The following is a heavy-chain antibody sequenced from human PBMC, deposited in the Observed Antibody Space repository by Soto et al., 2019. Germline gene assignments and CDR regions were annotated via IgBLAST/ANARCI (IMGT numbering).Heavy chain of an antibody. CDR1: GFTFDDYA. CDR2: ISWNSGSI. Sequence: PGRSLRLSCAASGFTFDDYAMHWVRQAPGKGLEWVSGISWNSGSIGYADSVKGRFTISRDNAKNSLYLQMNSLRAEDTALYYCAKVSYNWNYNGFFDYWGQGTLVTVSS. V-gene: IGHV3-9*01. J-gene: IGHJ4*02. D-gene: IGHD1-7*01. CDR3: AKVSYNWNYNGFFDY.